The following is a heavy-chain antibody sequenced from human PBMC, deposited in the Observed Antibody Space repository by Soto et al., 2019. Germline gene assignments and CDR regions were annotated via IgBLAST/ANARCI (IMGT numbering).Heavy chain of an antibody. D-gene: IGHD7-27*01. CDR1: GGSVSGRIYY. CDR2: VYYTGST. V-gene: IGHV4-61*01. Sequence: SETLSLTCTVSGGSVSGRIYYWSWIRQPPGKGLEWIGYVYYTGSTSYNPSLKSRVTISVDTSKNQFSLNLSSVTAADTAVYYCARTNWDEYYFDNWGQGTLVTVSS. J-gene: IGHJ4*02. CDR3: ARTNWDEYYFDN.